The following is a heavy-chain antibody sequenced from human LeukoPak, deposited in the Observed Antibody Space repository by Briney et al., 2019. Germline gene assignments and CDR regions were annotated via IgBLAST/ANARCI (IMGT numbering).Heavy chain of an antibody. Sequence: GASVKVSCKASGYTFTSYAVNWVRQAPGQGLEWMGWINTNTGNPTYAQGFTGRLVFSLDTSVDTAFLQISGLKAEDTAVYYCARIVHAYNYCDYWGQGTLVSVSS. CDR3: ARIVHAYNYCDY. CDR1: GYTFTSYA. CDR2: INTNTGNP. D-gene: IGHD5-24*01. J-gene: IGHJ4*02. V-gene: IGHV7-4-1*02.